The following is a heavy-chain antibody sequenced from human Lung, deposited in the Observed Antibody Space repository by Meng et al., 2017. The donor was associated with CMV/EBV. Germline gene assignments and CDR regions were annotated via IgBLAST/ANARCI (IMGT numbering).Heavy chain of an antibody. CDR1: GFTFSSYW. D-gene: IGHD3-3*01. Sequence: LTCAASGFTFSSYWMSWVRQAPGKGLEWVANIKQDGSEKYYVDSVKGRFTISRDNAKNSLYLQMNSLRAEDTAVYYCARPVPAYDFWSGYYPYYYYYGMDVWGQGTTVTVSS. J-gene: IGHJ6*02. CDR2: IKQDGSEK. V-gene: IGHV3-7*01. CDR3: ARPVPAYDFWSGYYPYYYYYGMDV.